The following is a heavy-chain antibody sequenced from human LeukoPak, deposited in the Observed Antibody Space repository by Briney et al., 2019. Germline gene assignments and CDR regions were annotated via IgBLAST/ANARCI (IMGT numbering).Heavy chain of an antibody. CDR3: ARVVIGYYYMDV. V-gene: IGHV4-38-2*01. D-gene: IGHD2-21*01. CDR2: IYHSGST. CDR1: GYSISSGYY. Sequence: SETLSLTCAVYGYSISSGYYWGWIRQPPGKGLEWIGSIYHSGSTYYNPSLKSRVTISVDTSKNQFSLKLSSVTAADTAVYYCARVVIGYYYMDVWGKGTTVTVSS. J-gene: IGHJ6*03.